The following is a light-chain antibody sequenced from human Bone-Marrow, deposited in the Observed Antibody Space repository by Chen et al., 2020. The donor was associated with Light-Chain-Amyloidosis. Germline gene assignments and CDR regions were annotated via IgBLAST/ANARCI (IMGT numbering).Light chain of an antibody. CDR3: QQSYSSPPT. V-gene: IGKV1-39*01. CDR2: VAS. CDR1: QSISDY. Sequence: DIQMTQSPSSLSASFGDSLTITCRASQSISDYLNWYQQKPGRAPELLIYVASNLQSGVPSRFSGSGSGRDFTLAITSLQPEDFATYYCQQSYSSPPTVGQGSKLESK. J-gene: IGKJ2*01.